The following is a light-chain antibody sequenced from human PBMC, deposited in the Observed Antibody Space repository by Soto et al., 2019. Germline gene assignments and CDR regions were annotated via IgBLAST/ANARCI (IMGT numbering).Light chain of an antibody. CDR1: SSNIGAGYE. Sequence: QSALTQPPSVSGAPGQRVTISCTGSSSNIGAGYEVHWYQQLPGTVPKLLIYGDRYRPSGVPDRFSGSKSGTSVSLAITGLQAEDEADYHCQSYDSSLSGMVFGGGTKLTVL. CDR2: GDR. V-gene: IGLV1-40*01. J-gene: IGLJ3*02. CDR3: QSYDSSLSGMV.